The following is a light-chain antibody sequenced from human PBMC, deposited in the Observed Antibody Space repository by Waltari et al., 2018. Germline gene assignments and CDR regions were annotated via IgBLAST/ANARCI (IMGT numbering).Light chain of an antibody. J-gene: IGKJ5*01. Sequence: EIVMTQSPVSLTVTPAESASISCRSSQSLLHTTGSNYLDWYVQKPGQSPQLLIYVASNRPSGVPDRISGSGSGTDFTLKISRVEAEDVGVYYCMQTLQTPITFGQGTRLEIK. V-gene: IGKV2-28*01. CDR1: QSLLHTTGSNY. CDR3: MQTLQTPIT. CDR2: VAS.